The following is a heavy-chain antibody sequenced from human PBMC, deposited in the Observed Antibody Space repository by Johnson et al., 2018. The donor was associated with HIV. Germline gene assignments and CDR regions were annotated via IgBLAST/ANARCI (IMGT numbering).Heavy chain of an antibody. Sequence: VLLVESGGGVVRPGGSLRLSCAASGFTFDDYGMSWVRQAPGKGLEWVSGINWNGGSTGYADSVKGRFTISRDNAKNSLYLQMNSLRAEDTAVYYCAKDHWVVGSWQAFDIWGQGTMVTVSS. V-gene: IGHV3-20*04. CDR2: INWNGGST. CDR1: GFTFDDYG. D-gene: IGHD6-13*01. J-gene: IGHJ3*02. CDR3: AKDHWVVGSWQAFDI.